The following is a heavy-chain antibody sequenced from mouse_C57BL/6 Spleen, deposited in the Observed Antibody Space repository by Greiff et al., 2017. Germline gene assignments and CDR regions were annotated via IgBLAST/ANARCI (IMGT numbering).Heavy chain of an antibody. V-gene: IGHV1-66*01. CDR2: IYPGSGNT. CDR1: GYSFTSYY. D-gene: IGHD1-1*01. Sequence: QVQLKQSGPELVKPGASVKISCKASGYSFTSYYIHWVKQRPGQGLEWIGWIYPGSGNTKYNEKFKGKATLTADTSSSTAYMQLSSLTSEDSAVYYCARSELSYAMDYWGQGTSVTVSS. J-gene: IGHJ4*01. CDR3: ARSELSYAMDY.